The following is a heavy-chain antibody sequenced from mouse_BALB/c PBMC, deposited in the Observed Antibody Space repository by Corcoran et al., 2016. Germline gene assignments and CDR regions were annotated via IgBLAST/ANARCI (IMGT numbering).Heavy chain of an antibody. CDR1: GFNIKDTY. CDR2: IDPANGNT. Sequence: EVQLQQSGAELVKPGASVKLSCTASGFNIKDTYMHWVKQRPEQGLEWIGRIDPANGNTEYDPKFQGKATITADTSSNTAYLQLSSLTSEDTAVYYCARWDWYFVVWGAGTTVTVSS. V-gene: IGHV14-3*02. CDR3: ARWDWYFVV. J-gene: IGHJ1*01.